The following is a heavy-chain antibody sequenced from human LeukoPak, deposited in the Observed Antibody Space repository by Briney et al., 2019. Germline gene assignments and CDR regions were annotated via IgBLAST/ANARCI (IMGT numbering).Heavy chain of an antibody. J-gene: IGHJ6*02. CDR1: GFTFRSYS. V-gene: IGHV3-21*01. D-gene: IGHD3-22*01. CDR2: ISSSSSYI. Sequence: GGSLRLSCAASGFTFRSYSMNWVCQAPGKGLEWVSSISSSSSYIYYADSVKGRFTISRDNAKNSLYLQMNSLRAEDTAVYYCARDYYYDSSGYYGRSYGMDVWGQGTTVTVSS. CDR3: ARDYYYDSSGYYGRSYGMDV.